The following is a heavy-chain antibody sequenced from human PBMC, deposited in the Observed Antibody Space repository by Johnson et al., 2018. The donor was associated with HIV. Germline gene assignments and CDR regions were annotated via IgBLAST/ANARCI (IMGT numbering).Heavy chain of an antibody. V-gene: IGHV3-13*01. Sequence: EVQLVESGGGLVQPGGSLRLSCAASGFTFSSYDMHWVRQATGKGLEWVSAIGTAGDTYYPGSVKGRFTISRENAKNSLYFQMNSLRAGDTAVYYCAIVRPKRNYDFWSGYYRLDHDAFDIWGQGTMVTVSS. CDR3: AIVRPKRNYDFWSGYYRLDHDAFDI. CDR2: IGTAGDT. CDR1: GFTFSSYD. J-gene: IGHJ3*02. D-gene: IGHD3-3*01.